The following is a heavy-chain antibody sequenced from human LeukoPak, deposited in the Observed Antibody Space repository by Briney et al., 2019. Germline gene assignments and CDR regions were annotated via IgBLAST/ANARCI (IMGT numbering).Heavy chain of an antibody. Sequence: GGSLRLSCAASGFTFSSYAMSRVRQAPGKGLEWVSAISGSGGSTYYADSVKGRFTISRDNSKNTLYLQMNSLRAEDTAVYYCARDSGHYDSSGYLDYWGQGNLVTVSS. J-gene: IGHJ4*02. V-gene: IGHV3-23*01. CDR2: ISGSGGST. CDR3: ARDSGHYDSSGYLDY. CDR1: GFTFSSYA. D-gene: IGHD3-22*01.